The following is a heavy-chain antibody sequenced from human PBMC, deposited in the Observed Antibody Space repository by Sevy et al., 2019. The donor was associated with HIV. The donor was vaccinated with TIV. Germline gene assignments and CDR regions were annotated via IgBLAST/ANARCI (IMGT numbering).Heavy chain of an antibody. CDR3: ARAAEGITIFGVVINPFDY. V-gene: IGHV3-21*01. CDR1: GFTFSSYS. Sequence: GGSLRISCAASGFTFSSYSMNWVRQAPGKGLEWVSSISTSSSYIYYADSVKGRFTISRDNAKNSLYLQMNSLRAEDTAVYYCARAAEGITIFGVVINPFDYWGQGTLVTVSS. D-gene: IGHD3-3*01. J-gene: IGHJ4*02. CDR2: ISTSSSYI.